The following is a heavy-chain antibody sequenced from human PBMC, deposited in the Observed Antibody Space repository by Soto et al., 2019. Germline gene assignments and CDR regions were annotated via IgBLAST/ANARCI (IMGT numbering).Heavy chain of an antibody. J-gene: IGHJ4*02. CDR2: VHYSWNT. CDR3: AREIMAADHFDY. D-gene: IGHD6-13*01. CDR1: GGSIRSGDYY. V-gene: IGHV4-30-4*01. Sequence: QIQLHESSPGLVKPSQTLSITCTVSGGSIRSGDYYWSWIRQTPGRGLDWCGYVHYSWNTFYNPSLKSLATISLDASRNQFSLNLSSVTAADSAFYYCAREIMAADHFDYWGQGALVTVSS.